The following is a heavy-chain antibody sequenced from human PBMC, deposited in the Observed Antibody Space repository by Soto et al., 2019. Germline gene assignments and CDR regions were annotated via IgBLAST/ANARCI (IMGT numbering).Heavy chain of an antibody. CDR1: GGTFSSNP. Sequence: GASVKLSCKSSGGTFSSNPISWMRQAPGQGLEWVGGTIPTVGAGSYAQRFQGRVTITADKSTNTAYMELSNLRPEDTAVYYCARRQSNGYNRYFDSWGQGTLVTVSS. J-gene: IGHJ4*02. D-gene: IGHD5-12*01. CDR3: ARRQSNGYNRYFDS. CDR2: TIPTVGAG. V-gene: IGHV1-69*06.